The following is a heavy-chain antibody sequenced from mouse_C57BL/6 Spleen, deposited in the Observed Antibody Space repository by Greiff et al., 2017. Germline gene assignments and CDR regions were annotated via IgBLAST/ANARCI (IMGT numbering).Heavy chain of an antibody. CDR3: ARGWDGYFDY. CDR1: GYAFSSYW. V-gene: IGHV1-80*01. D-gene: IGHD4-1*01. J-gene: IGHJ2*01. Sequence: VQLQESGAELVKPGASVKISCKASGYAFSSYWMNWVKQRPGKGLEWIGQIYPGDGDTNYNGKFKGKATLTADKSSSTAYMQRSSLTSEDSAVYFCARGWDGYFDYWGQGTTLTVSS. CDR2: IYPGDGDT.